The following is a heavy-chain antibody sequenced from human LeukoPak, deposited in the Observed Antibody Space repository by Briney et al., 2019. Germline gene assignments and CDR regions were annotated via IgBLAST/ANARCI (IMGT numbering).Heavy chain of an antibody. CDR1: GFTVSSNY. D-gene: IGHD5-12*01. CDR3: TRHVSGYRDFDY. CDR2: IYSGGST. J-gene: IGHJ4*02. V-gene: IGHV3-53*01. Sequence: PGGSLRLSCAASGFTVSSNYMSWVRQAPGKGLEWVSIIYSGGSTFYADSVKGRFTISRDNSKNTLYLQMNSLRAEDTAVYYCTRHVSGYRDFDYWGQGTLVTVSS.